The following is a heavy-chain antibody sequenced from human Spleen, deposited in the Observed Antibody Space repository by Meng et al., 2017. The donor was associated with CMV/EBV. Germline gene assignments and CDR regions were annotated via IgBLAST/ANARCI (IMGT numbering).Heavy chain of an antibody. CDR3: ARGDNWSPTPLPLDY. CDR2: IIPIFGSP. Sequence: SGGTFSSYAISWVRQDPGQGLEWMGGIIPIFGSPNYAQRLEGRMTITTDESTSTAYMELSSLRSEDTAVYYCARGDNWSPTPLPLDYWGQGTLVTVSS. V-gene: IGHV1-69*05. J-gene: IGHJ4*02. CDR1: GGTFSSYA. D-gene: IGHD1-20*01.